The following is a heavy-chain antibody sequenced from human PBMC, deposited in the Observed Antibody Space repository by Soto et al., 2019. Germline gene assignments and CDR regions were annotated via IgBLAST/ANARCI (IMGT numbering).Heavy chain of an antibody. CDR2: INPSGGST. J-gene: IGHJ5*02. V-gene: IGHV1-46*01. Sequence: GASVKVSCKASGYTFTSYYMHWVRQAPGQGLEWMGIINPSGGSTSYAQKFQGRVTMTRDTSTSTVYMELSSLRSEDTAVYYCARGSTIFGVVSPVDPWGQGTLVTVSS. D-gene: IGHD3-3*01. CDR3: ARGSTIFGVVSPVDP. CDR1: GYTFTSYY.